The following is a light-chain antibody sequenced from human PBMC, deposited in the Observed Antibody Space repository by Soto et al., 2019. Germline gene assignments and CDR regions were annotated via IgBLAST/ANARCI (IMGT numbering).Light chain of an antibody. CDR2: DDS. CDR1: NIGSKS. CDR3: QVWDSSSDHVV. J-gene: IGLJ2*01. V-gene: IGLV3-21*02. Sequence: SYELTQPXXVSXXPXXXXXIXXXGXNIGSKSVHWYQQKPGQAPVLVVYDDSDRPSGTPERFSGXXSGNTATLTISRVEAGDEADYYCQVWDSSSDHVVXXGGTQLTVL.